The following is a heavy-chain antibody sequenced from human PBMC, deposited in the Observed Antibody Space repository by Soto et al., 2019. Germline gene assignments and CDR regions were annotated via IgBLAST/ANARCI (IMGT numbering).Heavy chain of an antibody. V-gene: IGHV3-11*01. D-gene: IGHD6-13*01. CDR2: ISSSGSTI. CDR1: GFTFSDYY. CDR3: ARGVGAAAGTSYFDY. J-gene: IGHJ4*02. Sequence: XGSLGLSCAASGFTFSDYYMSGIRQAPGKGLEWVSYISSSGSTIYYADSVKGRFTISRDNAKNSLYLQMNSLRAEDTAVYYCARGVGAAAGTSYFDYWGQGTLVTVSS.